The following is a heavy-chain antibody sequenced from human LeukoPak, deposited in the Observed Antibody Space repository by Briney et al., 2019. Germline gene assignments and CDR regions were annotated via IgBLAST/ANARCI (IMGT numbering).Heavy chain of an antibody. CDR1: GFTFSDYY. Sequence: GGSLRLSCAASGFTFSDYYMSWIRQAPGKGLEGVSYISSSGSTIYYADSVKGRFTISRDSSKNTLYLQMNSLRADDTAVYYCARDTDRTSSRYFDYWGQGTLVTVSS. J-gene: IGHJ4*02. CDR2: ISSSGSTI. D-gene: IGHD6-6*01. CDR3: ARDTDRTSSRYFDY. V-gene: IGHV3-11*04.